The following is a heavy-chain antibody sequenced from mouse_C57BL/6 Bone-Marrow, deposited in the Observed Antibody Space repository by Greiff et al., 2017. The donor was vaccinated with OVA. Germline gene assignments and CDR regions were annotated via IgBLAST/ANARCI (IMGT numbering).Heavy chain of an antibody. Sequence: QVQLQQSGAELVKPGASVKLSCKASGYTFTSYWMHWVKQRPGQGLEWIGMIHPNSGSTNYNEKFKSKATLTVDKSSSTAYMQLSSLTSEDSAVYYSAQDSSGYDYAMDYWGQGTSVTVSS. CDR3: AQDSSGYDYAMDY. CDR1: GYTFTSYW. V-gene: IGHV1-64*01. D-gene: IGHD3-2*02. CDR2: IHPNSGST. J-gene: IGHJ4*01.